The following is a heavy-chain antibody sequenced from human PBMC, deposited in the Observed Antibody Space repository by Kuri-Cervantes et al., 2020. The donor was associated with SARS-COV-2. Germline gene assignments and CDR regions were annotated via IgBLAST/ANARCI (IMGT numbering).Heavy chain of an antibody. V-gene: IGHV4-61*02. Sequence: SLKISCTVSGGSISSGSYYWSWIRQPAGKGLEWIGRIYTSGSTNYNPSLKSRVTISVDTSKNQFSLKLSSVTAADTAVYYCARDQRRYRANDAPYDFWGQGTLVTVSS. D-gene: IGHD1-26*01. CDR3: ARDQRRYRANDAPYDF. J-gene: IGHJ4*02. CDR2: IYTSGST. CDR1: GGSISSGSYY.